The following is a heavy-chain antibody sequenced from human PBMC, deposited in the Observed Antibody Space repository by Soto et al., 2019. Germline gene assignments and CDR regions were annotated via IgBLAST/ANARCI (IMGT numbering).Heavy chain of an antibody. J-gene: IGHJ6*02. CDR3: ARDPPNDKTQLDYGMDV. V-gene: IGHV3-23*01. CDR2: ISVRGGST. Sequence: EVQLLESGGGLGQGGGSLRLCFGASGFSFGSYTVNWVRQAPGKGLGWVSLISVRGGSTYYADSVKGRFTISRDNSKNTLYLQMNSLRAEDTGVYYCARDPPNDKTQLDYGMDVWGQGTAVTVSS. D-gene: IGHD2-2*01. CDR1: GFSFGSYT.